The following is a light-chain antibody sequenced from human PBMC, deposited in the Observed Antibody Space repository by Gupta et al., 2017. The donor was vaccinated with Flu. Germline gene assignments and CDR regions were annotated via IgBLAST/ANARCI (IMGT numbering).Light chain of an antibody. Sequence: LAITQSPVSLVVSLSRRGTKNFKSSSSVLHSSNIMNYLAWYQQKPGQPPKLLIYWASTRESGVPDRFSGSGSGTDFTLTISSLQAEDVAVYYCQQYYSSPLTFGGGTKVEIK. V-gene: IGKV4-1*01. CDR1: SSVLHSSNIMNY. CDR2: WAS. J-gene: IGKJ4*01. CDR3: QQYYSSPLT.